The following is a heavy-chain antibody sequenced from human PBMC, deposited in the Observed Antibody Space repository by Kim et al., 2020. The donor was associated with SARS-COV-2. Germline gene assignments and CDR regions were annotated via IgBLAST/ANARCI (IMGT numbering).Heavy chain of an antibody. V-gene: IGHV1-18*01. Sequence: ASVKVSCKASGYTFTSYGISWVRQAPGQGLEWMGWISAYNDNTNYAQKLQGRVTMTTDTSTSTAYMELRSLRSDDTAVYYCARADYGSGSYYNGVIIYWGQGTLVTVSS. CDR2: ISAYNDNT. CDR1: GYTFTSYG. D-gene: IGHD3-10*01. CDR3: ARADYGSGSYYNGVIIY. J-gene: IGHJ4*02.